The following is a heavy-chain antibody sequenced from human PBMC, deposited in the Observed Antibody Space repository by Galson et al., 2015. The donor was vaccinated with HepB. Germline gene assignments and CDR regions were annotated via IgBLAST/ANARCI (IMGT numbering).Heavy chain of an antibody. CDR1: GGSISSHY. CDR2: MSYGGST. J-gene: IGHJ4*02. CDR3: ARQKGNKMPFDY. D-gene: IGHD4-23*01. V-gene: IGHV4-59*08. Sequence: SETLSLTCSVSGGSISSHYWSWIRQPPGKGLEWIGYMSYGGSTNYNPSFKSRVTMSVDTSKNQFSLKLTSVTAADTAVYHCARQKGNKMPFDYWGQGALVTVSS.